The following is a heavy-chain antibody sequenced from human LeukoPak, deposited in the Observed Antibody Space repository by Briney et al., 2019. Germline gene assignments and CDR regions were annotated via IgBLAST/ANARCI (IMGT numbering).Heavy chain of an antibody. J-gene: IGHJ5*02. D-gene: IGHD4-11*01. V-gene: IGHV3-74*01. CDR2: LGTDGTYT. Sequence: GGSLRLSCAASGFNLRDYWMHWVRQAPGKGLVWVSRLGTDGTYTNYADSVKDRFTISRDNAKNTLYLQMDSLRAEDTAFYYCVRDPSNSGNWFDLWGQGTLVTVSS. CDR1: GFNLRDYW. CDR3: VRDPSNSGNWFDL.